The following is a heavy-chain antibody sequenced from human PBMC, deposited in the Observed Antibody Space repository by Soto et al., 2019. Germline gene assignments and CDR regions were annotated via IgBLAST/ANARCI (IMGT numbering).Heavy chain of an antibody. J-gene: IGHJ5*02. Sequence: GGSLRLSCAASGFTFDTYAMSWVRQAPGKGLGWVAAISGGGGGSYYADSVKGRFTISRDNSKNTLYLQMNSLRAEDTALYYCAKEPAATLSWFDPWGQGTQVTVSS. CDR2: ISGGGGGS. V-gene: IGHV3-23*01. D-gene: IGHD2-2*01. CDR3: AKEPAATLSWFDP. CDR1: GFTFDTYA.